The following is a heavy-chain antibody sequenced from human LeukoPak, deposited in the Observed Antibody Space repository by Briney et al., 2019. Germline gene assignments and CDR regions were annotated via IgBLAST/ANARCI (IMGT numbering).Heavy chain of an antibody. CDR2: IRYDGSNK. CDR3: AKDSEGPTIGSARRNWNFDL. CDR1: GFTFSNYG. D-gene: IGHD6-6*01. J-gene: IGHJ2*01. Sequence: GGSLRLSCAASGFTFSNYGMHWVRQAPGKGLEWVAFIRYDGSNKYYADSVKGRFTISRDNSKNTLYLQINSLRAEDTAVYYCAKDSEGPTIGSARRNWNFDLWGRGTLVTVSS. V-gene: IGHV3-30*02.